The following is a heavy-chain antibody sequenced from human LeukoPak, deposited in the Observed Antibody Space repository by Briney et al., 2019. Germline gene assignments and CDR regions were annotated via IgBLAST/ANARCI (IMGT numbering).Heavy chain of an antibody. CDR3: AKAALIAAAGPFDY. CDR2: ISGPGGST. D-gene: IGHD6-13*01. CDR1: GFTFSSYA. Sequence: GGSLRLSCAASGFTFSSYAMSWVRQAPRKGLEWVSIISGPGGSTYSADSVKGRFTISRDNSKNTLYLQLNSLRAEDTAVYYCAKAALIAAAGPFDYWGQGTLVTVSS. J-gene: IGHJ4*02. V-gene: IGHV3-23*01.